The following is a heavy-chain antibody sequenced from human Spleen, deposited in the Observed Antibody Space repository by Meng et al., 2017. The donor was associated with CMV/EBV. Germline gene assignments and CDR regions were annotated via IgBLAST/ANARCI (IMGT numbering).Heavy chain of an antibody. Sequence: LSLTCAASGFTFSIYWMTWVRQAPGKGLEWVAVIWYDGSNKYYADSVKGRFTISRDNSKNTLYLQMNSLRAEDTAVYYCAKDLENYYGSGSYYNVGAFDIWGQGTMVTVSS. CDR3: AKDLENYYGSGSYYNVGAFDI. J-gene: IGHJ3*02. CDR1: GFTFSIYW. D-gene: IGHD3-10*01. CDR2: IWYDGSNK. V-gene: IGHV3-33*06.